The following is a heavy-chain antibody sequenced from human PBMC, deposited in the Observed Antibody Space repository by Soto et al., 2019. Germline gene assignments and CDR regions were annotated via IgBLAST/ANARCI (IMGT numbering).Heavy chain of an antibody. CDR1: GGSVTSGGYY. CDR2: IYSSGDT. V-gene: IGHV4-31*03. Sequence: PSETLSLTCTVSGGSVTSGGYYWSWIRHCPGKGLEWIGYIYSSGDTNYNPSLNSRVAMSVDTSKNQFSLQLTSVTVADTAIYHFDYWGQGTLVTVSS. CDR3: DY. J-gene: IGHJ4*02.